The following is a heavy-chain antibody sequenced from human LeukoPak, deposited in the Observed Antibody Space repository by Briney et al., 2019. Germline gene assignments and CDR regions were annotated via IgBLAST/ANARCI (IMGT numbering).Heavy chain of an antibody. CDR1: GGSISSSSYY. CDR3: ARDRKNYYDSSGYWDY. D-gene: IGHD3-22*01. CDR2: IYYSGST. V-gene: IGHV4-39*07. Sequence: SETLSLTCTVSGGSISSSSYYWGWIRQPPGKGLEWIGSIYYSGSTYYNPSLKSRVTISVDTSENQFSLKLSSVTAADTAVYYCARDRKNYYDSSGYWDYWGQGTLVTVSS. J-gene: IGHJ4*02.